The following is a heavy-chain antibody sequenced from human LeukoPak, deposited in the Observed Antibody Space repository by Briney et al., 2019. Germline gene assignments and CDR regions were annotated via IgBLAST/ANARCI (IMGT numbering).Heavy chain of an antibody. CDR2: IYSSGSR. CDR3: ARQAYDTGYDAFDI. CDR1: YGSISDYY. D-gene: IGHD3-22*01. V-gene: IGHV4-4*07. Sequence: SETLSLTCTVSYGSISDYYWSWIRQPAGKGPEWIGRIYSSGSRNYNPSLKSRVTMSVDTSKNQFSLKLSSVTAADTAVYYCARQAYDTGYDAFDIWGQGTMVTVSS. J-gene: IGHJ3*02.